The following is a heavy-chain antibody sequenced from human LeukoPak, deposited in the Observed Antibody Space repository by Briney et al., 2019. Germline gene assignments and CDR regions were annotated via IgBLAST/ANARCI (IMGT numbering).Heavy chain of an antibody. V-gene: IGHV1-18*01. D-gene: IGHD3-22*01. CDR1: GYTFTSYG. CDR2: ISAYNGNT. CDR3: ARVWVIVDAFDI. J-gene: IGHJ3*02. Sequence: ASVKVSCKASGYTFTSYGISWVRQAPGQGLEWMGWISAYNGNTNYAQRLQGRVTMTTDTSTSTAYMELRSLRSDDTAVYYCARVWVIVDAFDIWGQGTMVTVSS.